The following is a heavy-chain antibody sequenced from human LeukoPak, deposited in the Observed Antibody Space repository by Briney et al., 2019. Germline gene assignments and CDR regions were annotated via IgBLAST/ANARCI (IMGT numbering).Heavy chain of an antibody. V-gene: IGHV3-53*01. CDR1: GFTVSNNY. Sequence: GGSLRLSCAASGFTVSNNYMSWVRQAPGKGLEWVSVIYSGGSTYYADSVKGRFTISRDNSKNTLYLQMNSLRAEDTAVYYCARSFDGIAASSDYWGQGTLVTVSS. CDR3: ARSFDGIAASSDY. CDR2: IYSGGST. D-gene: IGHD6-13*01. J-gene: IGHJ4*02.